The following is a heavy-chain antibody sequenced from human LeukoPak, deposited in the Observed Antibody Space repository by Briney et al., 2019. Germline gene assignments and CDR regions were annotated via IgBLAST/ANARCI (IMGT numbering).Heavy chain of an antibody. V-gene: IGHV4-39*07. J-gene: IGHJ4*02. Sequence: TSETLSLTCTVSGGSISSSSYYWGWIRQPPGKGLEWIGSIYYSGSTYDNPSLKSRVTISVDTSKNQFSLKLSSVTAADTAVYYCARCLRDIVVVPAACDYWGQGTLVTVSS. CDR2: IYYSGST. CDR1: GGSISSSSYY. D-gene: IGHD2-2*01. CDR3: ARCLRDIVVVPAACDY.